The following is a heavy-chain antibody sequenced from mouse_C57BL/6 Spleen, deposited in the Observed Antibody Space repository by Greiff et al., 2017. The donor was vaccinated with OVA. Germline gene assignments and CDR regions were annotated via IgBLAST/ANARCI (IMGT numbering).Heavy chain of an antibody. V-gene: IGHV1-53*01. CDR1: GYTFTSYW. CDR3: ERSGYRGYAMDY. D-gene: IGHD2-14*01. CDR2: INPSNGGT. J-gene: IGHJ4*01. Sequence: QVQLQQPGTELVKPGASVKLSCKASGYTFTSYWMHWVKQRPGQGLEWIGNINPSNGGTNYNEKFKSKATLTVDTSSSTAYLQLSSLTSADSAVYCCERSGYRGYAMDYWGQGTSVTVSS.